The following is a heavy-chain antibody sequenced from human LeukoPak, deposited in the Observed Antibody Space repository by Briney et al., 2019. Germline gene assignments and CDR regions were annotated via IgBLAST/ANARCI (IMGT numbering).Heavy chain of an antibody. J-gene: IGHJ4*02. CDR2: ISAYNGNT. CDR1: GYTFTSYG. V-gene: IGHV1-18*01. D-gene: IGHD6-13*01. CDR3: ASTPRYSSSWFNFDY. Sequence: ASVKVSCKASGYTFTSYGISWVRQAPGQGLEWMGWISAYNGNTNYAQKLQGRVTMTTDTSTSTAYMELRSLRSDDTAVYYYASTPRYSSSWFNFDYWGQGTLVTVSS.